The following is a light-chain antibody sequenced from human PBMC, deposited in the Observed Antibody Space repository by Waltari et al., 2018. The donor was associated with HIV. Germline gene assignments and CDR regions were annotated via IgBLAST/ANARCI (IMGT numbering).Light chain of an antibody. J-gene: IGKJ4*01. V-gene: IGKV2D-29*01. Sequence: DIEMTQTPQSLSVTPGQPASISCKSNQSLQHNTRKTYLYWYLQKSGQPPQLLIYEVSNRFSGVLDRFSGSVSGTDFTLKISRVEAGDVVVYYCLQSLQLPLPFGGGTKVEIK. CDR3: LQSLQLPLP. CDR2: EVS. CDR1: QSLQHNTRKTY.